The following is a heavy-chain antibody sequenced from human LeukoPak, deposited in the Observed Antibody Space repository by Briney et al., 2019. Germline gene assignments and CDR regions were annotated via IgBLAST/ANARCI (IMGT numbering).Heavy chain of an antibody. CDR2: ISGSGGST. CDR3: AKAGYCTSTSCFYPFGAFDI. J-gene: IGHJ3*02. D-gene: IGHD2-2*01. Sequence: PGGSLRLSCAASGFTFSSYAMSWVRQAPGKGLEWVSAISGSGGSTYYADSVKGRFTISRDNSKNTLYRQMSSLRAEDTAVYYCAKAGYCTSTSCFYPFGAFDIWGQGTMVTVSS. CDR1: GFTFSSYA. V-gene: IGHV3-23*01.